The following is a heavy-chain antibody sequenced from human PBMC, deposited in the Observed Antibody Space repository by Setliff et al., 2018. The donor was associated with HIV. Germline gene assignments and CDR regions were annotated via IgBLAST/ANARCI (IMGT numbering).Heavy chain of an antibody. CDR1: GFSFSNYA. J-gene: IGHJ4*02. Sequence: GGSLRLSCAASGFSFSNYAMTWVRQAPGKGLEWVSSISGSGDSAYYADSVRGRFTISRDNSKNTVYLQMNSLRAEDTALYYCTKANYDVLTGYYDYWGQGTLVTVPQ. V-gene: IGHV3-23*01. CDR3: TKANYDVLTGYYDY. CDR2: ISGSGDSA. D-gene: IGHD3-9*01.